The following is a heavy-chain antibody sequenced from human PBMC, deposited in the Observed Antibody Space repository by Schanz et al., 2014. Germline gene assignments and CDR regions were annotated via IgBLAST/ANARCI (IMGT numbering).Heavy chain of an antibody. CDR1: GGTFSTYP. CDR3: AGTYCSSTSCYTGYYYMDV. Sequence: QVQLVQSGAEVKKPGSPVRVSCKASGGTFSTYPINWLRQAPGQGLEWMGRIIPILGIANYAQNFQGRVTITADKSTSTAYMELTSLRSEDTAVYYCAGTYCSSTSCYTGYYYMDVWGKGTTVTVSS. D-gene: IGHD2-2*02. V-gene: IGHV1-69*02. CDR2: IIPILGIA. J-gene: IGHJ6*03.